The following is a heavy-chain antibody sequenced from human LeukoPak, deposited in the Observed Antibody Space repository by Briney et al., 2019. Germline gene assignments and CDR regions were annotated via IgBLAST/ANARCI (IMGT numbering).Heavy chain of an antibody. CDR3: AREDSPPREYYYYYGMDV. CDR2: INPNSGGT. V-gene: IGHV1-2*02. CDR1: GYTFTGYY. Sequence: ASVKVSCKASGYTFTGYYMHWVRQAPGQGLEWMGWINPNSGGTNYAQKFQGRVTMTRDTSISTAYMELSRLRSDETAVYYCAREDSPPREYYYYYGMDVWGQGTTVTVSS. J-gene: IGHJ6*02.